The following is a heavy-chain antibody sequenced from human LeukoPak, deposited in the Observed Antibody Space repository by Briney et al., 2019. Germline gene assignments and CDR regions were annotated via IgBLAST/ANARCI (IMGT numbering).Heavy chain of an antibody. CDR1: GYTFTSYA. CDR3: ARFSKEYQLPAVPDY. CDR2: INAGNGNT. J-gene: IGHJ4*02. V-gene: IGHV1-3*01. D-gene: IGHD2-2*01. Sequence: GASVKVSCKASGYTFTSYAMHWVRQAPGQRLEWMGWINAGNGNTKYSQKFQGRVTMTRNTSISTAYMELSSLRSEDTAVYYCARFSKEYQLPAVPDYWGQGTLVTVSS.